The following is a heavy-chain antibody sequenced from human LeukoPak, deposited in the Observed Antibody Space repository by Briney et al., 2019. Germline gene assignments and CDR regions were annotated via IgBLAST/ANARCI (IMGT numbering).Heavy chain of an antibody. CDR2: VNLQGST. CDR3: AREGGPYRPLDY. CDR1: GGSISNTNW. D-gene: IGHD2-2*02. Sequence: PSETLSLTCGVSGGSISNTNWWTWVRQPPGKGLEWIGEVNLQGSTNYTPSLKSRVAISVDKSENHISLKLTSVSAADTAVYYCAREGGPYRPLDYSGQGTLVTVVS. V-gene: IGHV4-4*02. J-gene: IGHJ4*02.